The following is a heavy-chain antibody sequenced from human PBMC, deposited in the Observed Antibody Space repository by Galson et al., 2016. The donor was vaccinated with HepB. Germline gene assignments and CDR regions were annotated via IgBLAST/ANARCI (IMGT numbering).Heavy chain of an antibody. CDR1: GDSVSSNSAG. CDR3: ARSYLLGRGFGS. V-gene: IGHV6-1*01. D-gene: IGHD7-27*01. J-gene: IGHJ4*02. CDR2: TYYRSNWHN. Sequence: CAISGDSVSSNSAGWNWIRQSPSRGLEWLGRTYYRSNWHNDYAESVESRIAINPDTAKNQFSLQLNSVTPEDTSIYYCARSYLLGRGFGSWGQGTLVTVSS.